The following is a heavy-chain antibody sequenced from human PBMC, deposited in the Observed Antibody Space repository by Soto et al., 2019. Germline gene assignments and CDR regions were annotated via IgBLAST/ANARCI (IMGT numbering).Heavy chain of an antibody. V-gene: IGHV4-59*01. CDR1: GGSISSYY. CDR2: IYYSAST. Sequence: PSETLSLTCTVSGGSISSYYWSWIRQPPGKGLEWIGYIYYSASTNYTPSLKSRVTISVDTSKNQFSLKLSSVTAADTAVYYCGRRRFGDNWFDPWGQGTLVTVSS. D-gene: IGHD3-10*01. CDR3: GRRRFGDNWFDP. J-gene: IGHJ5*02.